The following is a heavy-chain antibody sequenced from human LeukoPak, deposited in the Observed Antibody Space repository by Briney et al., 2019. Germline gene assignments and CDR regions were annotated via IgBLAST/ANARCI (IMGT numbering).Heavy chain of an antibody. J-gene: IGHJ4*02. V-gene: IGHV3-23*01. CDR3: ARDRYYYDSSARYFDY. Sequence: PGGTLRLSCAASGFTFSSHGMNWVRQAPGKGLEWVSGISPNGVITYYADSVKGRFTISRDNSKGTVSLQMNSLRPEDTAVYYCARDRYYYDSSARYFDYWGQGTLVTVSS. CDR1: GFTFSSHG. D-gene: IGHD3-22*01. CDR2: ISPNGVIT.